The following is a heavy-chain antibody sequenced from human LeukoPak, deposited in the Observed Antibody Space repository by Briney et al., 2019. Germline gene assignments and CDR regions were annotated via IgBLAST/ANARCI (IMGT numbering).Heavy chain of an antibody. J-gene: IGHJ4*02. CDR3: ARAGGVKTAALDLDY. CDR2: IYYSGSA. Sequence: SETLSLTCTVSGGSISDYSWSWIRQPPGKGLEWIGNIYYSGSANHNPSLKSRVTISRDASKNQFSLKLTSVTTADTAVYYCARAGGVKTAALDLDYWGQGTLVTVSS. CDR1: GGSISDYS. D-gene: IGHD6-25*01. V-gene: IGHV4-59*01.